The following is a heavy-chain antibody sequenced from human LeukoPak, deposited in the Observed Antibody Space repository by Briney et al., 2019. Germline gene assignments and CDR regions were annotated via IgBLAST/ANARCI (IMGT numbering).Heavy chain of an antibody. CDR1: GYTFTGYY. CDR3: AREYYGRALDP. D-gene: IGHD2-21*01. V-gene: IGHV1-2*02. CDR2: INPNSGGT. Sequence: ASVKVSCKASGYTFTGYYMHWVRQAPGQGLEWMGWINPNSGGTNFAQKFQGRVTMTRDTSISTAYMELSRLRSDDTAVYYCAREYYGRALDPWSQGTLVTVSS. J-gene: IGHJ5*02.